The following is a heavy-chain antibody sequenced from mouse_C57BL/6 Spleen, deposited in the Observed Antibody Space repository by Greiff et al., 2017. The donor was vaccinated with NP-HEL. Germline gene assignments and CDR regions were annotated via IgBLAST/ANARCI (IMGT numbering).Heavy chain of an antibody. CDR2: IYPSDSET. CDR3: ASEYYGSSSYWYFDV. D-gene: IGHD1-1*01. Sequence: VQLQQPGAELVRPGSSVKLSCKASGYTFTSYWMDWVKQRPGQGLEWIGNIYPSDSETHYNQKFKDKATLTVDKSSSTAYMQLSSLTSEDSAVYYCASEYYGSSSYWYFDVWGTGTTVTVSS. V-gene: IGHV1-61*01. J-gene: IGHJ1*03. CDR1: GYTFTSYW.